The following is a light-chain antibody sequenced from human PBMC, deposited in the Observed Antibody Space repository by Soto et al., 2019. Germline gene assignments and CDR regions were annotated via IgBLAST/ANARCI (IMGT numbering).Light chain of an antibody. V-gene: IGKV3-20*01. Sequence: DIVLTQSPGTLYLSPGERAILSCRASQSVSSTSLAWYQQRPGQAPRLLIYHVSSRANGIPDRFSGSGSETDFTLTISTLEPEDFAVYYCQQYGTSSLTFGGGTRVEI. J-gene: IGKJ4*01. CDR1: QSVSSTS. CDR2: HVS. CDR3: QQYGTSSLT.